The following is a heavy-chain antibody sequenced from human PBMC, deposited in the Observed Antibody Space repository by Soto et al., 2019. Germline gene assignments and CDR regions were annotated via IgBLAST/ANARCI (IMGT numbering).Heavy chain of an antibody. Sequence: SQALSLTCAISWDSVSSNNAAWNWIRQSPSRGFEWLGRTYYRSKWYNDYAVSVKSRITINPDTSKNQFSLQLNSVTPEDTAVYYCARASVPAAHLNYGMDVWGQGTTVTVSS. D-gene: IGHD2-2*01. CDR3: ARASVPAAHLNYGMDV. J-gene: IGHJ6*02. CDR1: WDSVSSNNAA. CDR2: TYYRSKWYN. V-gene: IGHV6-1*01.